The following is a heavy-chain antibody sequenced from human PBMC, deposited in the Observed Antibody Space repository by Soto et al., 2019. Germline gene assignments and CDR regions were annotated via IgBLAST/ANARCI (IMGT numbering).Heavy chain of an antibody. J-gene: IGHJ2*01. CDR2: ISYDGSNE. CDR1: GFTFSSTS. V-gene: IGHV3-30-3*01. CDR3: ARSPSAMIVVVQWYFDL. Sequence: QVQLVESGGGVVQPGRSLRLSCAASGFTFSSTSMHWVRQAPGKGLEWVAVISYDGSNEYYADSVKGRFTISRDNSKNTXYLQMDSLRAGDTAVYYCARSPSAMIVVVQWYFDLWGRGTLVTVSS. D-gene: IGHD3-22*01.